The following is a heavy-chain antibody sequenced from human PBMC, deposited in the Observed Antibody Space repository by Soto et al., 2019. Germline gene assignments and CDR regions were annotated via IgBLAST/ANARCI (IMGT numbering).Heavy chain of an antibody. CDR1: GGSFSGYY. CDR2: INHSGST. D-gene: IGHD6-19*01. CDR3: ARGQSGIAVYFDY. Sequence: SETLSLTCAVYGGSFSGYYWSWIRQPPGKGLEWIGEINHSGSTNYNPSLKSRVTISVDTSKNQFSLKLSSVTAADTAVYYCARGQSGIAVYFDYWGQGTLVTVSS. V-gene: IGHV4-34*01. J-gene: IGHJ4*02.